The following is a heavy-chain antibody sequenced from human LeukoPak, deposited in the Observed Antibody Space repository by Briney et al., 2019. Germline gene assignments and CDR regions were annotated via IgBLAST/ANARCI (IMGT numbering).Heavy chain of an antibody. V-gene: IGHV3-48*01. J-gene: IGHJ3*02. Sequence: PGGSLRLSCAASGFTFSSYSMNWVRQAPGKGLEWVSYISSSSSTIYYADSVKGRFTISRDNAKNSLYLQMNSLRAEGTAVYYCARGGYYYDSSGRVDAFDIWGQGAMVTVSS. CDR2: ISSSSSTI. CDR1: GFTFSSYS. CDR3: ARGGYYYDSSGRVDAFDI. D-gene: IGHD3-22*01.